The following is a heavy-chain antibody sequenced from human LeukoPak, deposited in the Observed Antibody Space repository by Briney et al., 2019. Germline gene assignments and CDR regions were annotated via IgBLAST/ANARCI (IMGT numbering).Heavy chain of an antibody. CDR1: GFTFSSYA. CDR3: AKDRLIVEYYFDY. V-gene: IGHV3-23*01. Sequence: QPGGSLRLSCAASGFTFSSYAMSWVRQAPGKGLEWVSAISGSGGSSYYADSVKGRFTISRDNSKNTLYLQMNSLRAEDTAVYYCAKDRLIVEYYFDYWGQGTLVTVSS. CDR2: ISGSGGSS. D-gene: IGHD3-22*01. J-gene: IGHJ4*02.